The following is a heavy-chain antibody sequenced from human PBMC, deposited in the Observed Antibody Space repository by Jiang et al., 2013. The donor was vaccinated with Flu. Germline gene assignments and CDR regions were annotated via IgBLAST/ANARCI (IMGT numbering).Heavy chain of an antibody. V-gene: IGHV1-46*03. CDR3: ARDFTDTPSRLWFGESTRAELDY. D-gene: IGHD3-10*01. CDR1: GYTFTSYY. J-gene: IGHJ4*02. Sequence: GASVKVSCKASGYTFTSYYMHWVRQAPGQGLEWMGIINPSGGSTSYAQKFQGRVTMTRDTSTSTVYMELSSLRSEDTAVYYCARDFTDTPSRLWFGESTRAELDYWGQGTLVTVSS. CDR2: INPSGGST.